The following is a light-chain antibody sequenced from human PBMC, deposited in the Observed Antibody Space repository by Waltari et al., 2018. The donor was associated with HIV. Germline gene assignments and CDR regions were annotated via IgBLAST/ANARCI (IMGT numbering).Light chain of an antibody. CDR3: YSTDSSGNHRGV. V-gene: IGLV3-10*01. CDR2: EDF. CDR1: ALPKKS. J-gene: IGLJ2*01. Sequence: SYELTQPPSVSVSPGQTARITCPGDALPKKSAYWYQQKSGQAPVLVIYEDFKRPSGIPERFSGSSSGTMATLTISGAQVEDEADYYCYSTDSSGNHRGVFGGGTKLTVL.